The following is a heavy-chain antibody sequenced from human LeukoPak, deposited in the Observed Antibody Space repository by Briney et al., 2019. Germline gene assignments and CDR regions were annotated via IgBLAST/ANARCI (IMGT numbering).Heavy chain of an antibody. CDR2: MNPNSGNT. CDR1: GYTFTSYD. D-gene: IGHD3-3*01. Sequence: ASVKVSCKASGYTFTSYDINWVRQATGQGLEWMGWMNPNSGNTGYAQKFQGRVTMTRNTSISTAYMELSSLRSEDTAVYYCARAPYYDFWSGYSPPDYWGQGTLVTVSS. J-gene: IGHJ4*02. V-gene: IGHV1-8*01. CDR3: ARAPYYDFWSGYSPPDY.